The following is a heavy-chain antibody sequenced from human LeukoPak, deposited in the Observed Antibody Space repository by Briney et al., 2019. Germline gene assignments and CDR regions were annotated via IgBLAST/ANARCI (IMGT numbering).Heavy chain of an antibody. V-gene: IGHV1-69*04. D-gene: IGHD5-24*01. CDR2: IIPILGIA. CDR3: ARAASGATINY. Sequence: GASVKVSCKASGGTFSSYAISWVRQAPGQGLEWMGRIIPILGIANYAQKFQGRVTITADKSTSTAHMELSSLRSEDTAVYYCARAASGATINYWGQGTLVTVSS. J-gene: IGHJ4*02. CDR1: GGTFSSYA.